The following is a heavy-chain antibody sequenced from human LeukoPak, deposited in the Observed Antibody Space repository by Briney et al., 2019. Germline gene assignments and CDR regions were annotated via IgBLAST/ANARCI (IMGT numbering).Heavy chain of an antibody. Sequence: ASVKVSCKASGYTFTSYDINWVRQATGQGLEWMGWMNPNSGNTGYAQKFQGRVTMTRNTSISTAYMELSSLRSEDTAVYYCARDLDTAMVTSDYWGQGTLVTVSS. CDR1: GYTFTSYD. D-gene: IGHD5-18*01. J-gene: IGHJ4*02. CDR2: MNPNSGNT. CDR3: ARDLDTAMVTSDY. V-gene: IGHV1-8*01.